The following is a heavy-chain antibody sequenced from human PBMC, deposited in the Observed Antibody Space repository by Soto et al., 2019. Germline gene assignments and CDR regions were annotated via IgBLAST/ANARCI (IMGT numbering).Heavy chain of an antibody. J-gene: IGHJ6*02. Sequence: QVQLVESGGGVIQPGTSLSLSCGSSGFTFRSFGMYWVRQAPGKGLEWVAVVSYDGNHKYYADSVKGRFTVSRDNAKNMLYLQMNSLRGEDSAVYYCAKDVGQQLVLNYGMDVWGQGTTVTVS. CDR1: GFTFRSFG. V-gene: IGHV3-30*18. D-gene: IGHD6-13*01. CDR2: VSYDGNHK. CDR3: AKDVGQQLVLNYGMDV.